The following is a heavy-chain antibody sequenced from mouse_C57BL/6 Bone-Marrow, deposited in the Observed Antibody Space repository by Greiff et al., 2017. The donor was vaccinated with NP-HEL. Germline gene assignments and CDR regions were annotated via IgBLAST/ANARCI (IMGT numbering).Heavy chain of an antibody. CDR2: IYPGDGDT. V-gene: IGHV1-80*01. CDR1: GYEFSNYW. Sequence: QVQLQQSGAELVKPGASVKISCQASGYEFSNYWMNWVKQRPGKGLEWIGQIYPGDGDTNSNGKFKDKATLTADKSTSTAYMQRSRLTSEDSAVYFCARGAYWGQGTLVTVSA. CDR3: ARGAY. J-gene: IGHJ3*01.